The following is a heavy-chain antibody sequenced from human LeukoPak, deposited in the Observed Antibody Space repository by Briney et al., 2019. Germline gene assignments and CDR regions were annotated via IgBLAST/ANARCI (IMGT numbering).Heavy chain of an antibody. CDR1: GFTFDDYA. V-gene: IGHV3-9*01. CDR2: ISWNSGSI. Sequence: GGSLRLSCAASGFTFDDYAMHWVRQAPGKGLEWVSGISWNSGSIGYADSVKGRFTISRDNAKNSLYLQMNSLRAEDTALYYCAKDAGGYYYYYMGVRGKGPRSPSP. CDR3: AKDAGGYYYYYMGV. J-gene: IGHJ6*03. D-gene: IGHD3-10*01.